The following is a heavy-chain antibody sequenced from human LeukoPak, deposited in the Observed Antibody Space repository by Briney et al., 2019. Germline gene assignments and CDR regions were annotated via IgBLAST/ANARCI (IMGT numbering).Heavy chain of an antibody. CDR2: ITPIFGTA. J-gene: IGHJ5*02. Sequence: VKVSCKASGGTFSSYAISWVRQAPGQGLEWMGGITPIFGTANYAQKLQGRVTITTDESTSTAYMELSSLRSEDTAVYYCANVDRNYYDSSGYYVDWFDPWGQGTLVTVSS. D-gene: IGHD3-22*01. V-gene: IGHV1-69*05. CDR3: ANVDRNYYDSSGYYVDWFDP. CDR1: GGTFSSYA.